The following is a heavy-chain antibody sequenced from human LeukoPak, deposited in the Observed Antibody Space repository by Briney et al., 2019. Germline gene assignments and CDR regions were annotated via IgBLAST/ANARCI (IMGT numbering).Heavy chain of an antibody. CDR1: GFTFSSYA. D-gene: IGHD6-13*01. CDR2: ISGSGGST. J-gene: IGHJ4*02. CDR3: AKDRRKEGAAAKYDY. Sequence: GGSLRLSCAASGFTFSSYAMSWVRQAPGKGLEWVSAISGSGGSTYYADSVKGRFTISRDNSKNTLYLQTNSLRAEDTAVYYCAKDRRKEGAAAKYDYWGQGTLVTVSS. V-gene: IGHV3-23*01.